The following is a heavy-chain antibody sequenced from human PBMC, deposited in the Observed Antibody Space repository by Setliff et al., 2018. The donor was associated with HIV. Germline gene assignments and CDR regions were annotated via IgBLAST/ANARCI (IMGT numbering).Heavy chain of an antibody. Sequence: GSLRLSCTASGFTFGDDDMSWVRQSPGKGLEWIGEMYHSGTTNYNPSLTSRVTISVDKSKNQFSLNLTSVTAADTAVYYCAKGRPRIQVWEGFDYWGQGILVTVSS. J-gene: IGHJ4*02. CDR1: GFTFGDDD. V-gene: IGHV4-34*01. D-gene: IGHD5-18*01. CDR3: AKGRPRIQVWEGFDY. CDR2: MYHSGTT.